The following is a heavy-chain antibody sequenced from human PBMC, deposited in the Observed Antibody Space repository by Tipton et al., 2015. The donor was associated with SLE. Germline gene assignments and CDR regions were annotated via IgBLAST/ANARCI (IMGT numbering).Heavy chain of an antibody. J-gene: IGHJ3*02. CDR2: IYYSGST. CDR3: ARDSTIVGATDAFDI. CDR1: SGFISSSGYY. D-gene: IGHD1-26*01. V-gene: IGHV4-31*03. Sequence: TLSLTCTVSSGFISSSGYYLSWIRQHPGKGLEWIGYIYYSGSTYYNPSLKSRVTISVDTSKNQFSLKLSSVTAADTAVYYCARDSTIVGATDAFDIWGQGTMVTVSS.